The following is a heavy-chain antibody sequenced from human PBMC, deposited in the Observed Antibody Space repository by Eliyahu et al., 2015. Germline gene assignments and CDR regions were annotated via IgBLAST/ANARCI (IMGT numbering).Heavy chain of an antibody. CDR1: GFTFRGCA. Sequence: EVQLVESGGGLVQPGGSLXLSXAXSGFTFRGCAMPWVRQXXGKGXEWVGRIRSKANSYATAYAASVKGRFTISRDDSKNTAYLQMNSLKTEDTAVYYCTSSGGSGSYSAWDYWGQGTLVTVSS. CDR3: TSSGGSGSYSAWDY. V-gene: IGHV3-73*02. CDR2: IRSKANSYAT. D-gene: IGHD1-26*01. J-gene: IGHJ4*02.